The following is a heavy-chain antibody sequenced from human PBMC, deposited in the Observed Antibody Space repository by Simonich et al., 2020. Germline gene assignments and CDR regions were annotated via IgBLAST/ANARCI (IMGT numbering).Heavy chain of an antibody. D-gene: IGHD2-15*01. CDR1: VYTFTSYD. J-gene: IGHJ4*02. CDR3: ARGRGGMSRGYVDY. V-gene: IGHV1-8*03. CDR2: MNPNSGNK. Sequence: QVQLVQSGAEVKKPGASVKVSCKASVYTFTSYDINWVRQASGQGVEWMGWMNPNSGNKGYEQKFQGRVTITRNTSISTAYMELSSMRSEDTAVYYCARGRGGMSRGYVDYWGQGTLVTVSS.